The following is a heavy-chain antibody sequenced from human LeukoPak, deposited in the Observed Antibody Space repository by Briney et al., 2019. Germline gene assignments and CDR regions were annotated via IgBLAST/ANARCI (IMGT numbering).Heavy chain of an antibody. V-gene: IGHV1-18*01. CDR3: ARITYDFWSGYYMPDDP. CDR1: GYTFTNYG. CDR2: ISIYNGNK. Sequence: ASVKVSCKASGYTFTNYGISWVRQAPGQGLEWMGWISIYNGNKDYAQKLRGRVTMTTDTSTSTAYMELRSLRSDDTAVYYCARITYDFWSGYYMPDDPWGQGTLVTVSS. J-gene: IGHJ5*02. D-gene: IGHD3-3*01.